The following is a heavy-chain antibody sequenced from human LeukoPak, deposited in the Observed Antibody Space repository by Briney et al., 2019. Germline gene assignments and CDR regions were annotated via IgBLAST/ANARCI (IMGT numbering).Heavy chain of an antibody. CDR1: GYTFTRYD. CDR2: MNPNSGNT. D-gene: IGHD3/OR15-3a*01. Sequence: ASVKVSCKASGYTFTRYDINWVRQATGQGLEWMGWMNPNSGNTGYAQKFQGRVTMTRNTSISTAYMELSSLRSEDTAVYYCARCRGLYRNWFDPWGQGTLVTVSS. J-gene: IGHJ5*02. CDR3: ARCRGLYRNWFDP. V-gene: IGHV1-8*01.